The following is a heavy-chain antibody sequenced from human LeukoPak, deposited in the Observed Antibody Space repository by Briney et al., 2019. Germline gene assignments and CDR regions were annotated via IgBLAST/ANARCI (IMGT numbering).Heavy chain of an antibody. V-gene: IGHV5-51*01. CDR1: GYRFGNYW. Sequence: GESLKISCKGSGYRFGNYWIAWVRQMPGKGLESMGIIYPGDSDTRYSPSFQGQVTFSADKSISTAYLQWSGLKASDTAMYHCARLSDGYNDFWGQGTLVTVSS. D-gene: IGHD5-24*01. CDR3: ARLSDGYNDF. CDR2: IYPGDSDT. J-gene: IGHJ4*02.